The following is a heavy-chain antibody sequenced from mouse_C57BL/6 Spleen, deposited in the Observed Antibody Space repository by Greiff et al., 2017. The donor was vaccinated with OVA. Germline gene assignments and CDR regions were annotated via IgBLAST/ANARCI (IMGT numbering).Heavy chain of an antibody. J-gene: IGHJ2*02. CDR3: TRKGDYGVLDY. Sequence: VQLQQSGTVLARPGASVKMSCKTSGYTFTSYWMHWVKQRPGQGLEWIGAIYPGNSDTSYNQKFKGKAKLTAVTSASPAYVELSRLTNEDAAVCDSTRKGDYGVLDYWGQGTSLTVSS. V-gene: IGHV1-5*01. CDR2: IYPGNSDT. CDR1: GYTFTSYW. D-gene: IGHD2-4*01.